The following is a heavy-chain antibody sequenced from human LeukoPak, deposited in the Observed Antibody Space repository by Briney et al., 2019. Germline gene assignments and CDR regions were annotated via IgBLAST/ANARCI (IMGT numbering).Heavy chain of an antibody. V-gene: IGHV4-39*07. Sequence: PSETLSLTCTVSGASISNRNYYWGWIRQPPGKGLEWMGTIHYNGNTYYNPSLNSRVTISVDTSKNQISLKVTSVTAADTAVYYCARGTFLAVSDVFDIWGHGTMVTVSS. CDR3: ARGTFLAVSDVFDI. J-gene: IGHJ3*02. CDR2: IHYNGNT. CDR1: GASISNRNYY. D-gene: IGHD2/OR15-2a*01.